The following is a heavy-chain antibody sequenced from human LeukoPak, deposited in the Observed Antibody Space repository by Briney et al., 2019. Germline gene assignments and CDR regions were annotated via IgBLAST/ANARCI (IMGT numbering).Heavy chain of an antibody. Sequence: SETLSLTCTVSGGSISSYYWSWIRQPPGKGLEWIGYIYYSGSTNYNPSLKSRVTISVDTSKNQFSLKLSSVTAADTAVYYCVTCGAAGEEAFDIWGQGTMVTVSS. D-gene: IGHD6-13*01. CDR2: IYYSGST. J-gene: IGHJ3*02. V-gene: IGHV4-59*08. CDR3: VTCGAAGEEAFDI. CDR1: GGSISSYY.